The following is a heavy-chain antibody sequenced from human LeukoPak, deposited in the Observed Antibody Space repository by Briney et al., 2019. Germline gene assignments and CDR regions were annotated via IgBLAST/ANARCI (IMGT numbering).Heavy chain of an antibody. Sequence: PGRSLRLSCVASGFTFSSYAMHWVRQAPGKGLEWVAVISYDGINKYYADSVKGRFTISRDNSKNTLYLQMNSLRAEDTAVYYCAKNHYFDYWGQGTLVTVSS. J-gene: IGHJ4*02. V-gene: IGHV3-30-3*02. CDR2: ISYDGINK. CDR3: AKNHYFDY. CDR1: GFTFSSYA.